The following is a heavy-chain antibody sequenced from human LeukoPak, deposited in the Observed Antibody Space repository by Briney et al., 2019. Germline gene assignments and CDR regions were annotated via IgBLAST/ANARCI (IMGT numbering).Heavy chain of an antibody. CDR3: ARVKLAARPFDY. CDR1: GGSISSSRSY. D-gene: IGHD6-6*01. CDR2: IYYNGDT. Sequence: SETLSLTCSVSGGSISSSRSYWGWIRQTPGKGLEWVGSIYYNGDTYYNPSLKSRVTISVDTSKNQFSLKLSSVTAADTAVYYCARVKLAARPFDYWGQGTLVTVSS. J-gene: IGHJ4*02. V-gene: IGHV4-39*07.